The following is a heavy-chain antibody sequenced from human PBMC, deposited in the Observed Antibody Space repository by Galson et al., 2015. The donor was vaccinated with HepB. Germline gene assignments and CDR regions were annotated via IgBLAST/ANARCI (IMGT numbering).Heavy chain of an antibody. CDR3: ARDRGSYYYDTSGYPR. V-gene: IGHV3-11*06. CDR1: GFIINDYY. J-gene: IGHJ4*02. D-gene: IGHD3-22*01. Sequence: SLRLSCAASGFIINDYYMNWIRQAPGKGLERISYISSSGSYTYYADSVKGRFTISRDNAKNSLYLQMNSLRVEDTAVYYCARDRGSYYYDTSGYPRWGQGTLVTVSS. CDR2: ISSSGSYT.